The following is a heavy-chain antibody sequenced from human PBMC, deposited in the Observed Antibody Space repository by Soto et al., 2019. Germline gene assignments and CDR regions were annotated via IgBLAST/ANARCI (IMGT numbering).Heavy chain of an antibody. CDR2: ISDSGGST. CDR3: VKRDLAY. V-gene: IGHV3-23*01. CDR1: GLTFKSYA. J-gene: IGHJ4*02. Sequence: EVQLLKSGGGLVQPGGSLRLSCAVSGLTFKSYAMSWVRQAPGKGLEWVSTISDSGGSTSYADSVKGRLTISRDNSMNTLYLQMDSLRVEDTAVYYCVKRDLAYWGQGTLVTVSS.